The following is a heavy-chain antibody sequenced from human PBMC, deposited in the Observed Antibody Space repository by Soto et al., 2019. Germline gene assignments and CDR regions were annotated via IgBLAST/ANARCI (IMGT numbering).Heavy chain of an antibody. D-gene: IGHD4-17*01. CDR3: ARTPGGYGDYEWGYYFDY. Sequence: QVQLQESGPGLVKPSETLSLTCTVSGGSISSYYWSWIRQPPGKGLEWIGYIYYSGSTNYNPSRKSRVTISVDTSKNQFSLKLSSVTAADTAVYYCARTPGGYGDYEWGYYFDYWGQGTLVTVSS. CDR1: GGSISSYY. J-gene: IGHJ4*02. CDR2: IYYSGST. V-gene: IGHV4-59*01.